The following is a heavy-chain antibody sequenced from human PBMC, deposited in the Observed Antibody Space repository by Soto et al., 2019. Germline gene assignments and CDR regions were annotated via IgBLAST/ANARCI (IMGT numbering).Heavy chain of an antibody. Sequence: QVQLVESGGGVVQPGRSLRLSCAASGFIFSQYVMHWVRQAPGKGLEWVAIISYDATNQYYADSVRGRFTISRDNSNRTVYLQMNRLSAEDTAVYYCAREGVGPYDFWSGYYVHWGQGTLVTVSS. D-gene: IGHD3-3*01. V-gene: IGHV3-30-3*01. CDR2: ISYDATNQ. J-gene: IGHJ4*02. CDR1: GFIFSQYV. CDR3: AREGVGPYDFWSGYYVH.